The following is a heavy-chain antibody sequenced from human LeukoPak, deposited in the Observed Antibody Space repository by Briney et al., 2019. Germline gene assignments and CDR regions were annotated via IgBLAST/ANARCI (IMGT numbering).Heavy chain of an antibody. CDR2: IKSKTDGGTT. CDR3: TTDFCGGDCYTDY. V-gene: IGHV3-15*01. D-gene: IGHD2-21*02. Sequence: GGSLRLSCAASGFTFSNAWMSWVRQAPGKGLEWVGRIKSKTDGGTTDYAAPVKGRFTISRDDSKNTLYLQMNSLKTEDTAVYYCTTDFCGGDCYTDYWGQGTLVTVSS. J-gene: IGHJ4*02. CDR1: GFTFSNAW.